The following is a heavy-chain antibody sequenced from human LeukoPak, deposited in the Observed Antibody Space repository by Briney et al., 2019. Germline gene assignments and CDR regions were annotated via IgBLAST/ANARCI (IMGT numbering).Heavy chain of an antibody. CDR2: ISGSGGST. Sequence: GGSLRLSCAASGVTFNNYAMSWVRQAPGKGLEWVSSISGSGGSTYYADSMKGRFTISRDNSKSTLYLQMTSLRADDTAVYYCAKGRQPYFFDYWGQGTLVTVSS. CDR1: GVTFNNYA. D-gene: IGHD6-13*01. CDR3: AKGRQPYFFDY. V-gene: IGHV3-23*01. J-gene: IGHJ4*02.